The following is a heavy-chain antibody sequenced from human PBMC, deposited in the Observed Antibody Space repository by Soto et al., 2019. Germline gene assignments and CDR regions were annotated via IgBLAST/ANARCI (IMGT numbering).Heavy chain of an antibody. Sequence: QVQLVQSGAEVKEPGSSVKVSCKATGDLFNNYAFNWVRQAPGQGLEWMGRISPLFSTTNYAEKFPGRGTIGADEMTTNTYLEVSMLESEVTAMDYCVSSSSVAAGRYFQFWCQGTLVTVSP. D-gene: IGHD6-13*01. CDR2: ISPLFSTT. V-gene: IGHV1-69*19. CDR3: VSSSSVAAGRYFQF. CDR1: GDLFNNYA. J-gene: IGHJ4*02.